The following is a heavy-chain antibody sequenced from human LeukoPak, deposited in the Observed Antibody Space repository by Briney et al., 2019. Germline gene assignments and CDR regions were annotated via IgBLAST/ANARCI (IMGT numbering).Heavy chain of an antibody. CDR3: ARYNYYYTMDV. Sequence: GGSLRLSCAASGFTFSNYWMHWVRQAPGKGLVWVSRINSDGSTTGYADSVRGRFTISRDNAKNTLYLQMNSLGAEDTSVYYCARYNYYYTMDVWGQGTTVTVSS. V-gene: IGHV3-74*01. CDR1: GFTFSNYW. CDR2: INSDGSTT. J-gene: IGHJ6*02.